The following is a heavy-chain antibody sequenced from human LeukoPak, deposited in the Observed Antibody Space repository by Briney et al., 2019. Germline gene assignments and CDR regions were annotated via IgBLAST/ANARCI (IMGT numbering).Heavy chain of an antibody. Sequence: ASVMVSCKASGGTFSSYAISWVRQAPGQGLEWMGGIIPIFGTANYAQKFQGRVTITADESTSTAYMELSSLRSEDTAVYYCARDGGYSGSSYFDYWGQGTLVTVSS. CDR2: IIPIFGTA. J-gene: IGHJ4*02. V-gene: IGHV1-69*13. CDR3: ARDGGYSGSSYFDY. D-gene: IGHD1-26*01. CDR1: GGTFSSYA.